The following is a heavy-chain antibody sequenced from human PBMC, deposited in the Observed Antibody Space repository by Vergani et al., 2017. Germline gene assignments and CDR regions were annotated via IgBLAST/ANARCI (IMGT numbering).Heavy chain of an antibody. CDR2: IWYDGSNK. Sequence: QVQLVESGGGVVQPGRSLRLSCAASGFTFSSYGMHWVRQAPGKGLEWVAVIWYDGSNKYYADSVKGRFTISRDNSKNTLYLQMNSLRAEDTAVYYCARAPDCSGGSCYFSGYYYYYGMDVWGQGTTVTVSS. V-gene: IGHV3-33*01. J-gene: IGHJ6*02. CDR3: ARAPDCSGGSCYFSGYYYYYGMDV. D-gene: IGHD2-15*01. CDR1: GFTFSSYG.